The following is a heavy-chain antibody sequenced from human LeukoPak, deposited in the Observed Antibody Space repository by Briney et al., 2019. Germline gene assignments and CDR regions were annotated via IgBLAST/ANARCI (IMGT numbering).Heavy chain of an antibody. V-gene: IGHV3-53*01. CDR3: ASYSSLDY. CDR2: IYSGGSR. J-gene: IGHJ4*02. D-gene: IGHD3-22*01. CDR1: GFTVSNNY. Sequence: GGSLRLSCAASGFTVSNNYMSWVRQAPGKGLEWVSLIYSGGSRYYADSVKGRLTISRDNSKNKLYLQMNSLRADDTAVYYCASYSSLDYWGQGALVTVSS.